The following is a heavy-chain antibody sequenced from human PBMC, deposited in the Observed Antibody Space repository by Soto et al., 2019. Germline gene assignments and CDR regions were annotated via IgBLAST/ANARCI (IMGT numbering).Heavy chain of an antibody. Sequence: EVQLVESGGDLVQPGRSLRLSCSASGFTFNNYAMHWVRQAPGKGLEWVSGISWEGGSIGYADSVKGRFTISRDKAKYSLYLEMNSLRSEDTALYYCAKDHDEDFGYDLDYFNYWGQGTLVTVSS. J-gene: IGHJ4*02. D-gene: IGHD5-12*01. CDR3: AKDHDEDFGYDLDYFNY. CDR2: ISWEGGSI. V-gene: IGHV3-9*01. CDR1: GFTFNNYA.